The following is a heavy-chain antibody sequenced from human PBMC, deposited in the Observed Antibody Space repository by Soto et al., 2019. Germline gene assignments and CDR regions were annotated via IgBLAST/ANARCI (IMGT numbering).Heavy chain of an antibody. J-gene: IGHJ6*02. CDR2: ISAYNGNT. Sequence: ASVKVSCKASGYTFTSYGISWVRQAPGQGLEWMGWISAYNGNTNYAQKLQGRVTMTTDTSTSTAYMELRSLRSDDTAVYYCARDSDPRAPRYYYYGMDVWGQGTTVTVSS. D-gene: IGHD3-10*01. CDR1: GYTFTSYG. V-gene: IGHV1-18*01. CDR3: ARDSDPRAPRYYYYGMDV.